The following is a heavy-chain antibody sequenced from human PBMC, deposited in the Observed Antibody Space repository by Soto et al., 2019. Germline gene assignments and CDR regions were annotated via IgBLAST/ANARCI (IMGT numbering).Heavy chain of an antibody. CDR3: AREYSSSSGPSYYYYGMDV. CDR1: GFTFSRYS. V-gene: IGHV3-48*02. J-gene: IGHJ6*02. Sequence: GGSLRLSCAASGFTFSRYSMNWVRQAPGKGLEWVSYISSSSSTIYYADSVKGRFTISRDNAKNSLYLQMNSLRDEDTAVYYCAREYSSSSGPSYYYYGMDVWGQGTTVTVSS. CDR2: ISSSSSTI. D-gene: IGHD6-6*01.